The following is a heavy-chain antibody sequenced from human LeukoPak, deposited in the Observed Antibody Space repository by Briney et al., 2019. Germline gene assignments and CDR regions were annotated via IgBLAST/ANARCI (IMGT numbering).Heavy chain of an antibody. J-gene: IGHJ4*02. CDR3: AKDAYCSGGSCYPLFDY. D-gene: IGHD2-15*01. CDR2: ICWVGGST. V-gene: IGHV3-43*01. Sequence: GGSLRLSCASSGFTFDDYTMHWVRQAPGKGLEWVSLICWVGGSTYYADSVKGRFTISRDNSKNSLYLQMNSLRTEDTALYYCAKDAYCSGGSCYPLFDYWGQGTLVTVSS. CDR1: GFTFDDYT.